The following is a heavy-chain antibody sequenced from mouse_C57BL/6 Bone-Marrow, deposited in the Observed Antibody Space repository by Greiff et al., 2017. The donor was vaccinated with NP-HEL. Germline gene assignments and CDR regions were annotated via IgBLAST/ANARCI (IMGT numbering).Heavy chain of an antibody. J-gene: IGHJ2*01. Sequence: QVQLQQPGTELVKPGASVKLSCKASGYTFTSYWMHWVKQRPGQGLEWIGNINPSNGGTNYNEKFKSKATLTVDKSSSTAYMQLSSLTSEDSAVYFCARLGFITTPLDYWGQGTTLTVSS. D-gene: IGHD1-1*01. CDR3: ARLGFITTPLDY. CDR2: INPSNGGT. CDR1: GYTFTSYW. V-gene: IGHV1-53*01.